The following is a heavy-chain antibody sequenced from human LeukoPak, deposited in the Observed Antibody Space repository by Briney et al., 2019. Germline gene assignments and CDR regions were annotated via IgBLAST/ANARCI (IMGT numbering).Heavy chain of an antibody. J-gene: IGHJ6*03. D-gene: IGHD4-11*01. Sequence: SETLSLTCAVSGYSISSGYYWGWIRQPPGKGLEWIGSIYHSGSTYYNPSLKSRVTISVDTSKNQFSLKLSSVTAADTAAYYCARLGSNGDYYYYYMDVWGKGTTVTVSS. CDR2: IYHSGST. V-gene: IGHV4-38-2*01. CDR1: GYSISSGYY. CDR3: ARLGSNGDYYYYYMDV.